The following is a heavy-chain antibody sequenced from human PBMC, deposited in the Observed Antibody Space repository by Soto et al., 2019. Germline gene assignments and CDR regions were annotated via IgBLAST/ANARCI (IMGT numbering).Heavy chain of an antibody. CDR2: ISYDGSNK. CDR3: AKVPYSSSWYWYFDL. D-gene: IGHD6-13*01. J-gene: IGHJ2*01. V-gene: IGHV3-30*18. Sequence: SGGSLRLSCAASGFTFSSYGMHWVRQAPGKGLEWVAVISYDGSNKYYADSVKGRFTISRDNSKNTLYLQMNSLRAEDTAVYYCAKVPYSSSWYWYFDLWGRGTLVTVSS. CDR1: GFTFSSYG.